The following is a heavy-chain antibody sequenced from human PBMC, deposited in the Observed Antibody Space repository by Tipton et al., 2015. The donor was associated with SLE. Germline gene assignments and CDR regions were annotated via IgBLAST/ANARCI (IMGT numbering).Heavy chain of an antibody. CDR2: IYYSGST. D-gene: IGHD6-6*01. CDR3: ARSSRRDSSSRAFDY. CDR1: GGSMSSHY. V-gene: IGHV4-59*11. J-gene: IGHJ4*02. Sequence: TLSLTCTVSGGSMSSHYWSWIRQPPGKGLEWIGYIYYSGSTNYNPSLKSRVTISVDTSKNQFSLKLSSVTAADTAVYYCARSSRRDSSSRAFDYWGQGTLVTVSS.